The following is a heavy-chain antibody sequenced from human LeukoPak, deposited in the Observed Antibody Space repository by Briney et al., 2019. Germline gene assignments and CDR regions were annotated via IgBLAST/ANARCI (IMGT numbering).Heavy chain of an antibody. J-gene: IGHJ4*02. CDR1: GFSFTTYW. CDR2: IKQDGTEK. D-gene: IGHD6-19*01. CDR3: AKDGGHSSVLYYFES. V-gene: IGHV3-7*03. Sequence: GESLRLSCAASGFSFTTYWMSWVRQAPGKGLEWVANIKQDGTEKYYVDSVKGRFTISRDNAKNSLYLEMNSLRPEDTAFYYCAKDGGHSSVLYYFESWGQGTLVTVSS.